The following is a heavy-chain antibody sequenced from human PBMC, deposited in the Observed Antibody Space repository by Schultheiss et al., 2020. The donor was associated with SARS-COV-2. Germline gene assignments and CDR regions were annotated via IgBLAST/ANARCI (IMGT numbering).Heavy chain of an antibody. J-gene: IGHJ5*02. D-gene: IGHD6-13*01. CDR3: ARHGQQLVRVFDP. Sequence: SETLSLTCAVYGGSFSGYYWSWIRQPPGKGLEWIGSIYYSGSTNYNPSLKSRVTISVDTSKNQFSLKLSSVTAADTAVYYCARHGQQLVRVFDPWGQGTLVTVSS. CDR1: GGSFSGYY. CDR2: IYYSGST. V-gene: IGHV4-59*08.